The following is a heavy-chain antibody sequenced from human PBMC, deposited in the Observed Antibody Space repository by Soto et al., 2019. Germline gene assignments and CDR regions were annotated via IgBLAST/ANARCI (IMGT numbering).Heavy chain of an antibody. D-gene: IGHD4-4*01. Sequence: QVQLQESGPGLVKPSQTLSLTCTVSGGSISSGGYYWSWIRQHPGKGLEGIGYIHYNGSTYYNPSLKSRVTIPVETSKNQCSLKLSSVTAADTAVYYCARNLKPRTVTIFPHNYYYYYLYVWGKGTTVTLSS. CDR1: GGSISSGGYY. V-gene: IGHV4-31*03. CDR3: ARNLKPRTVTIFPHNYYYYYLYV. CDR2: IHYNGST. J-gene: IGHJ6*03.